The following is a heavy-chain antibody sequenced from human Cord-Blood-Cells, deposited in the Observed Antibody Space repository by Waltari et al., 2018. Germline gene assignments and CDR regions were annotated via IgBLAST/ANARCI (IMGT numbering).Heavy chain of an antibody. Sequence: QVQLQPWGAGLLKPSETLSLTCPVYGGSFTGYYWSWPRQPPGKGLEWIGEINHSGSTNYNPSLKSRVTISVDTSKNQFSLKLSSVTAADTAVYYCARPGNDYGDYGYYFDYWGQGTLVTVSS. CDR2: INHSGST. CDR1: GGSFTGYY. D-gene: IGHD4-17*01. V-gene: IGHV4-34*01. J-gene: IGHJ4*02. CDR3: ARPGNDYGDYGYYFDY.